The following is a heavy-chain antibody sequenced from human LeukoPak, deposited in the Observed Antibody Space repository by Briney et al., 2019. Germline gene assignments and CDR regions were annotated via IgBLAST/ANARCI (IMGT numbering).Heavy chain of an antibody. Sequence: SETLSLTCTVSGGSISSYYWSWIRQPPGKGLEWIGYIFYSGSTNYNPSLKSRVTISGDPSKNQFSLKLSSVTAADTAVYYCARLWGGYSYGYNWFDPWGQGTLVTVSS. CDR2: IFYSGST. D-gene: IGHD5-18*01. V-gene: IGHV4-59*01. CDR1: GGSISSYY. CDR3: ARLWGGYSYGYNWFDP. J-gene: IGHJ5*02.